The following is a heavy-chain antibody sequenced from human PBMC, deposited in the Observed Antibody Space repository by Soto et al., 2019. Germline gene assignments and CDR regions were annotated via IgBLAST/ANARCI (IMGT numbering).Heavy chain of an antibody. CDR1: GGSISSGDYY. Sequence: PSETLSLTCTVSGGSISSGDYYWSWIRQPPGKGLEWIGYIYYSGSTYYNPSLKSRVTISVDTSKNQFSLKLSSVTAADTAVYYCARGLISGSHYSGGWYYFDSWGQGTQVTVSS. CDR3: ARGLISGSHYSGGWYYFDS. J-gene: IGHJ4*02. D-gene: IGHD1-26*01. V-gene: IGHV4-30-4*01. CDR2: IYYSGST.